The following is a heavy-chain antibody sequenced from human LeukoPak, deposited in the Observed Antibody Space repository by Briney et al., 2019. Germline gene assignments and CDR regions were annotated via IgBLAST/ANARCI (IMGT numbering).Heavy chain of an antibody. CDR2: IYYSGST. J-gene: IGHJ3*02. CDR3: GRPRDIVGAFDI. D-gene: IGHD1-26*01. CDR1: GGSISSSSYY. Sequence: SETLSLTCTVSGGSISSSSYYWGWIRQPPGKGLEWIGSIYYSGSTYYNPSLKSRVTISVDTSKNQFSLKLSSVTAADTAVYYCGRPRDIVGAFDIWGQGTMVTVSS. V-gene: IGHV4-39*07.